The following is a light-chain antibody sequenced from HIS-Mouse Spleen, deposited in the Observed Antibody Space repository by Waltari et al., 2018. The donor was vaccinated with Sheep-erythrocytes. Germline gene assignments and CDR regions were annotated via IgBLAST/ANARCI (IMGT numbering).Light chain of an antibody. CDR1: SSNIGAGYD. CDR2: GNS. V-gene: IGLV1-40*01. Sequence: QSVLTQPPSVSGAPGQRVTISCTGSSSNIGAGYDVHWYQQLPGTAPKLLISGNSNRPSGVPDRSSGSKSGTSASLAITGLQAEDEADYYCQSYDSSLSGYVVFGGGTKLTVL. J-gene: IGLJ2*01. CDR3: QSYDSSLSGYVV.